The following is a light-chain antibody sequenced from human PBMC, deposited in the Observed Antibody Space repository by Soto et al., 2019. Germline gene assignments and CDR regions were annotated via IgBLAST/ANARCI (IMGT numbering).Light chain of an antibody. Sequence: QSALTQPASVSGSPGQSITISCTGTSSDVGGYNYVSWYQQHPGKAPKLMIYDVSNRPSGVSNRFSGSKSGNTASLTISGLQAEDEADYYCSSATSSSPLVFGGGTQLTVL. CDR3: SSATSSSPLV. CDR2: DVS. V-gene: IGLV2-14*01. CDR1: SSDVGGYNY. J-gene: IGLJ7*01.